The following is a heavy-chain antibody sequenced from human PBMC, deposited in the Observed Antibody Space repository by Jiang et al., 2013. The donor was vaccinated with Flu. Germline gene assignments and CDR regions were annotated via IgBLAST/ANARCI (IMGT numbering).Heavy chain of an antibody. CDR3: ARQSEQQLVPYYYYYGMDV. J-gene: IGHJ6*04. CDR2: IYPGDSDT. CDR1: GYSFTSYW. D-gene: IGHD6-13*01. V-gene: IGHV5-51*01. Sequence: GAEVKKPGESLKISCKGSGYSFTSYWIGWVRQMPGKGLEWMGIIYPGDSDTRYSPSFQGQVTISADKSISTAYLQWSSLKASDTAMYYCARQSEQQLVPYYYYYGMDVWGKGTTVTVSS.